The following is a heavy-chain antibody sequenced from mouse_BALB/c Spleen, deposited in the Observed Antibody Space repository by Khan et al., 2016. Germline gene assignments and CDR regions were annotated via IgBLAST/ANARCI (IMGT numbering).Heavy chain of an antibody. Sequence: QVQLKQSGPGLVQPSQSLSITCTVSGFSLTSYGIHWVRQSPGKGLEWLGVIWRGGSTDYNAAFMSRLSITKDNSKTQVFFKMNSLQADDTAIYYCAKNNGYDDYNAMDYWGQGTSVTVSS. V-gene: IGHV2-5*01. CDR3: AKNNGYDDYNAMDY. CDR2: IWRGGST. J-gene: IGHJ4*01. D-gene: IGHD2-2*01. CDR1: GFSLTSYG.